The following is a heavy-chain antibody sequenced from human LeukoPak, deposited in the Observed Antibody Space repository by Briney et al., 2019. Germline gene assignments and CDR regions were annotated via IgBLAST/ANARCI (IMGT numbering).Heavy chain of an antibody. CDR2: ISYDGSNK. CDR1: GFTFSSYA. V-gene: IGHV3-30*04. D-gene: IGHD2-15*01. Sequence: GRSLRLSCAASGFTFSSYAMHWVRQAPGKGLEWVAVISYDGSNKYYADSVKGRFTISRDNSKNTLYLQMNSLRAEDTAVYYCARDDTRGEDIVVVVAALDYWGQGTLVTVSS. J-gene: IGHJ4*02. CDR3: ARDDTRGEDIVVVVAALDY.